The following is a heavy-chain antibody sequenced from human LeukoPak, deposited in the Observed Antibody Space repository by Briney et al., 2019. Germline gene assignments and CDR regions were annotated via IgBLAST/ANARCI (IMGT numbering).Heavy chain of an antibody. CDR3: AKDKRIAVAGTTAGYFDY. CDR2: ISGSGGST. Sequence: GGSLRLSCEASGFTFNSYWMTWVRQAPGKGLEWVSAISGSGGSTYYADSVKGRFTISRDNSKNTLYLQMNSLRAEDTAVYYCAKDKRIAVAGTTAGYFDYWGQGTLVTVSS. V-gene: IGHV3-23*01. D-gene: IGHD6-19*01. J-gene: IGHJ4*02. CDR1: GFTFNSYW.